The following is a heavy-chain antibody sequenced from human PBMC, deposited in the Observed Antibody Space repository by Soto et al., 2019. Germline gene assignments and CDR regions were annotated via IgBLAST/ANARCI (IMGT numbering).Heavy chain of an antibody. D-gene: IGHD3-3*01. CDR2: INPSGGST. V-gene: IGHV1-46*01. CDR3: AREQGFWSGFTQNYYYYGMDV. Sequence: QVQLVQSGAEVKKPGASVKVSCKASGYTFTSYYMHWVRQAPGQGLEWMGIINPSGGSTSYAQNFQGRVTMTRDTSTSTVYRELSSLRSEDTAVYYCAREQGFWSGFTQNYYYYGMDVWGQGTTVTVSS. J-gene: IGHJ6*02. CDR1: GYTFTSYY.